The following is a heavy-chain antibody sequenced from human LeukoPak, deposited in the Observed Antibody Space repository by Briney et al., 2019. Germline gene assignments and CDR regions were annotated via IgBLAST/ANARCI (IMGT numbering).Heavy chain of an antibody. J-gene: IGHJ4*02. Sequence: SVKVSCKASGGTFSSYAISWVRQAPGQGLEWMGGIIPIFGTTNYAQKFQGRVTMTRDMSTSTVYMELSSLRSEDTAVYYCARVTAQIPDYWGQGTLVTVSS. V-gene: IGHV1-69*05. CDR3: ARVTAQIPDY. CDR2: IIPIFGTT. CDR1: GGTFSSYA.